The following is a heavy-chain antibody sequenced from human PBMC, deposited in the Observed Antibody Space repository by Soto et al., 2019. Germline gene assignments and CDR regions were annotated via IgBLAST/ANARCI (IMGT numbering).Heavy chain of an antibody. CDR2: IYHSGST. V-gene: IGHV4-4*02. CDR1: GGSISSSNW. Sequence: QVQLQESGPGLVKPSGTLSLTCAVSGGSISSSNWWSWVRQPPGKGLEWIGEIYHSGSTNYNPSLKSRFTISVDKSKNQFSLKLSSVTAADTAVYYCARDRPYCSSTSCYGRVYYFDYWGQGTLVTVSS. CDR3: ARDRPYCSSTSCYGRVYYFDY. D-gene: IGHD2-2*01. J-gene: IGHJ4*02.